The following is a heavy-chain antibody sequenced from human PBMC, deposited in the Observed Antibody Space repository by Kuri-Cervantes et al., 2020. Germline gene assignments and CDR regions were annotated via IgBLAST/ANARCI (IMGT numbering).Heavy chain of an antibody. V-gene: IGHV1-24*01. CDR2: FDPEDGET. CDR3: ARWGYSSGWRHFDY. D-gene: IGHD6-19*01. J-gene: IGHJ4*02. CDR1: DNTLTELS. Sequence: ASVKVSCKVPDNTLTELSMHWVRQAPGRGLEWMGTFDPEDGETVYAQRFQGRFIMTEDTSTDTAYMELSSLRSEDTAVYYCARWGYSSGWRHFDYWGQGTLVTVSS.